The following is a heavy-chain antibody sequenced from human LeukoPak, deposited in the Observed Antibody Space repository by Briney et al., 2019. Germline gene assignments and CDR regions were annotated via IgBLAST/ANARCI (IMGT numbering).Heavy chain of an antibody. CDR2: ISAYNGNT. Sequence: ASVTVSFKASVYTFTSYDINWVRQATGQGLEWMGWISAYNGNTNYAQKLQGRVTMTTDTSTSTAYMELRSLRSDDTAVYYCARDRSYPPQLLRDYYYYMDVWGKGTTVTVSS. J-gene: IGHJ6*03. V-gene: IGHV1-18*01. CDR3: ARDRSYPPQLLRDYYYYMDV. D-gene: IGHD2-15*01. CDR1: VYTFTSYD.